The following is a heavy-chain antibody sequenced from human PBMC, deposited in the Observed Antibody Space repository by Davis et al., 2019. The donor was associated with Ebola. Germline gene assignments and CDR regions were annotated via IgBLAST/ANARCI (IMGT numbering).Heavy chain of an antibody. D-gene: IGHD6-19*01. V-gene: IGHV4-59*01. J-gene: IGHJ6*04. CDR2: VYYGGNT. CDR1: GGSTSSYF. Sequence: SETLSLTCSVSGGSTSSYFWSWLRQPPGKGLEWIGYVYYGGNTNYNASLKSRVTISLDTSKNQFSLNLRSVTAADTAVYYCARITSDSSAWYFYGMDVWGKGITVTVSS. CDR3: ARITSDSSAWYFYGMDV.